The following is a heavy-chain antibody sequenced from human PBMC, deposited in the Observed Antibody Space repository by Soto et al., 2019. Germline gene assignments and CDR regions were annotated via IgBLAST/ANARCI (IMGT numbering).Heavy chain of an antibody. J-gene: IGHJ5*02. V-gene: IGHV4-39*02. CDR3: SRRAPEGFDP. CDR2: IDFRGTT. CDR1: GGSISSSSYF. Sequence: SETLSLTCTVSGGSISSSSYFGAWIRRPPGKGLEWIGSIDFRGTTYTNPSLESRVTIYVDTSKNHFSLKLDSVTAADTALYYCSRRAPEGFDPWGRGTLVPVSS.